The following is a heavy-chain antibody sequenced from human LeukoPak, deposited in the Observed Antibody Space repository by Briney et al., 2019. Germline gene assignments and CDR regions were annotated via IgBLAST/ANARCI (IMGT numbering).Heavy chain of an antibody. D-gene: IGHD3-3*01. J-gene: IGHJ4*02. V-gene: IGHV1-2*06. Sequence: ASVKVSCKAFGYTFIGYYMHWVRQALGQGPEWMGRINPNSGDTNYVQKFQGRVIMTRDTSISTAYMELSSLRSDDTAVYYCARESGVTGRFCDYWGQGTLVTVSS. CDR3: ARESGVTGRFCDY. CDR2: INPNSGDT. CDR1: GYTFIGYY.